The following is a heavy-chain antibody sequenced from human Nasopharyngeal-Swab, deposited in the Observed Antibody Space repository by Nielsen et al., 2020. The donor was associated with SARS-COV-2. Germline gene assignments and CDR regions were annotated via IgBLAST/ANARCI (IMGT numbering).Heavy chain of an antibody. CDR2: ISSSSSYI. Sequence: VRQAPGKGLEWVSSISSSSSYIYYADSVKGRFTISRDNAKNSLYLQMNSLRAEDTAVYYCARQGGENGYNWNSYYYYYGMDVWGQGTTVTVSS. CDR3: ARQGGENGYNWNSYYYYYGMDV. V-gene: IGHV3-21*01. J-gene: IGHJ6*02. D-gene: IGHD1-7*01.